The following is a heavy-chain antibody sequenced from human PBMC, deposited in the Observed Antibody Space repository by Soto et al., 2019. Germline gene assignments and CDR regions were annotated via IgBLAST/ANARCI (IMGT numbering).Heavy chain of an antibody. CDR3: ARGKLRYFDWSTTDY. Sequence: GGSLRLSCAASGFTFSSYSMNWVRQAPGKGLEWVSYISSSSSTIYYADSVKGRFTISRDNAKNPLYLQMNSLRDEDTAVYYCARGKLRYFDWSTTDYWGQGTLVTVSS. D-gene: IGHD3-9*01. V-gene: IGHV3-48*02. J-gene: IGHJ4*02. CDR1: GFTFSSYS. CDR2: ISSSSSTI.